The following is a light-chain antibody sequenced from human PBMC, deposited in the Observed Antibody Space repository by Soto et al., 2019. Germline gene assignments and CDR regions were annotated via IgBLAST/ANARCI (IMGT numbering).Light chain of an antibody. J-gene: IGKJ2*01. Sequence: DIQMTQSPSTLSASLGDRVTITCRASQSIGDWLAWYQQRPGKAPKLLISDASSLESGVPSRFSGSGSGTEFTLTLSSLQPDDFATYYCQQYDSNPLTYTFGQGTKLEIE. CDR2: DAS. CDR1: QSIGDW. V-gene: IGKV1-5*01. CDR3: QQYDSNPLTYT.